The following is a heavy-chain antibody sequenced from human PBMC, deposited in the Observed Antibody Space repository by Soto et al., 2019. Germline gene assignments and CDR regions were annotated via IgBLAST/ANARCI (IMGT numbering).Heavy chain of an antibody. CDR3: ARVEGGDGYNRSGYYFDY. CDR1: GGSISSYY. D-gene: IGHD5-12*01. CDR2: IYYSGST. Sequence: QVQLQESGPGLVKPSETLSLTCTVSGGSISSYYWSWIRQPPGKGLEWIGYIYYSGSTNYNPSLKSRVTISVDTSKTQLSLKLSSVTAADTAVYYCARVEGGDGYNRSGYYFDYWGQGTLVTVSS. J-gene: IGHJ4*02. V-gene: IGHV4-59*01.